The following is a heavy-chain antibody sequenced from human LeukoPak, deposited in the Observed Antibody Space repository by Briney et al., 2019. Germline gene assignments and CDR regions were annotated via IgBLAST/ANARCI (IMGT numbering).Heavy chain of an antibody. CDR3: ARGRREGGSSWIDY. V-gene: IGHV4-30-4*01. Sequence: SETLSLTCTVSGGSISSGDYYWSWIRQPPGKGLEWIGHIFYSGSTYYNPSLMRRLTISVDTSKNQFSLKLSSVTPADTAVYYCARGRREGGSSWIDYWGRGTLVTVSS. D-gene: IGHD6-13*01. J-gene: IGHJ4*02. CDR2: IFYSGST. CDR1: GGSISSGDYY.